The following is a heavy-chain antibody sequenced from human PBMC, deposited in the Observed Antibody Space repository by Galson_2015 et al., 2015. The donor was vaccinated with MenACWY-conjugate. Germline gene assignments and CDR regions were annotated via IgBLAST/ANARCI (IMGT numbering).Heavy chain of an antibody. V-gene: IGHV6-1*01. CDR2: TYYKSKWYH. CDR3: AREAMFSTNFYAIDS. Sequence: CAISGDSVSSTNAAWNWIRQSPSRGLEWLGRTYYKSKWYHDYAASVRSRVTINPDTSKNLITLQLSSLTPEDAAVYYCAREAMFSTNFYAIDSWGQGTLVTVSA. CDR1: GDSVSSTNAA. J-gene: IGHJ4*02. D-gene: IGHD2-2*01.